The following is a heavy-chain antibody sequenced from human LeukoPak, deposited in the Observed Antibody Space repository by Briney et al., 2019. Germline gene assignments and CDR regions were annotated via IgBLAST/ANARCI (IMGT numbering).Heavy chain of an antibody. CDR1: GFTFSNAY. V-gene: IGHV3-15*07. Sequence: GGSLRLSCAASGFTFSNAYMNWVRQAPGKGLEWVSRIKPKTDGETTEYAAPVKGRFSISRDDSKNMLYLQMNSLKTEDTAVYYCITPLPYSAQGGQGTLVTVSS. CDR3: ITPLPYSAQ. D-gene: IGHD2-21*01. J-gene: IGHJ4*02. CDR2: IKPKTDGETT.